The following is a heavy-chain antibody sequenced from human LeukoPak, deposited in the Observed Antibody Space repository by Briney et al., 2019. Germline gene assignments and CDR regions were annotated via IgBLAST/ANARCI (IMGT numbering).Heavy chain of an antibody. Sequence: GASVKVSCKAFGYTFINYGITWVRQAPGQGLEWMGWISAYNSAYNGNTHYAQKLQGRVTMTTDTSTNTGYMELRSLRSDDTAVYYCTREYGSGSYTGIDYWGQGTLVTVSS. J-gene: IGHJ4*02. V-gene: IGHV1-18*01. CDR2: ISAYNSAYNGNT. CDR1: GYTFINYG. D-gene: IGHD3-10*01. CDR3: TREYGSGSYTGIDY.